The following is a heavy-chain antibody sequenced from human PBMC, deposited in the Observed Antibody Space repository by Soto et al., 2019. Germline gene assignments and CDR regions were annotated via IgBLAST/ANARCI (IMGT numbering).Heavy chain of an antibody. CDR1: GYTFTSYA. Sequence: GAAVKVSCKASGYTFTSYAMHWVRQAPGQGLEWMGWVNAGNGNTKFSQKFQGRVTITRDTSASTAYMELSSLRSEDTAVYYCASYLGHGSRYGCGSWGQGTLVTVSS. CDR2: VNAGNGNT. J-gene: IGHJ5*01. CDR3: ASYLGHGSRYGCGS. D-gene: IGHD5-18*01. V-gene: IGHV1-3*01.